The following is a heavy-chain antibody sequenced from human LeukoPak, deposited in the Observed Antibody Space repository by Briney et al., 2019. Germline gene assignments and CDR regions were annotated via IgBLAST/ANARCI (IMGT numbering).Heavy chain of an antibody. D-gene: IGHD6-13*01. CDR3: AREGTYSSSRTRGPRAFDI. CDR2: IIPIFGTA. J-gene: IGHJ3*02. Sequence: ASVKVSCKASGGTFSSYAISWVRQAPGQGLEWMGGIIPIFGTANYAQKFQGRVTITTDESTSTAYMELSSLRSEDTAVYYCAREGTYSSSRTRGPRAFDIWGQGTMVTVSS. CDR1: GGTFSSYA. V-gene: IGHV1-69*05.